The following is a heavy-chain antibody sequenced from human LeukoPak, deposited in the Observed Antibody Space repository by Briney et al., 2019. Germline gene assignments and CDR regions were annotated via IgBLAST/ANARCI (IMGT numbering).Heavy chain of an antibody. CDR3: ARVFCSGGNCYPNNAFDI. CDR2: FYSSGGT. J-gene: IGHJ3*02. CDR1: GGSISGYY. Sequence: SQTLSLTCTVSGGSISGYYWSWIRQPAGKGLEWIGRFYSSGGTNYNPSLKSRDTMSVDTSKNQFSLKLSSVTAADTAVYYCARVFCSGGNCYPNNAFDIWGQGTMVTVSS. D-gene: IGHD2-15*01. V-gene: IGHV4-4*07.